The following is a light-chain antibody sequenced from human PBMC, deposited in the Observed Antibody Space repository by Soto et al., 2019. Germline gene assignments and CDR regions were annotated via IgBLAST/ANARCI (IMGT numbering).Light chain of an antibody. V-gene: IGKV1-27*01. Sequence: DIQMTQSPSSLSASVGDRVTITCRASQDISVYLAWYQQKPGKVPKLLIYSASTLQSGVPSRFSXSGSGTDFTLTISSLQPEDVATYYCQKFNTAPLTFGQGTRLEIK. CDR1: QDISVY. CDR2: SAS. J-gene: IGKJ5*01. CDR3: QKFNTAPLT.